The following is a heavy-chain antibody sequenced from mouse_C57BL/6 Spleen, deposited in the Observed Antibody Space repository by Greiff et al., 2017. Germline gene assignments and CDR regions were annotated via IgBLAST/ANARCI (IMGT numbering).Heavy chain of an antibody. D-gene: IGHD1-1*01. J-gene: IGHJ2*01. CDR1: GYTFTGYW. CDR2: ILPGSGST. Sequence: QVQLKESGAELMKPGASVKLSCKATGYTFTGYWIEWVKQRPGHGLEWIGEILPGSGSTNYNAKFKGKATFTADTSSNTAYMQLSSLTTEDSAIYYCAREGVYYGSSSLDYWGQGTTLTVSS. CDR3: AREGVYYGSSSLDY. V-gene: IGHV1-9*01.